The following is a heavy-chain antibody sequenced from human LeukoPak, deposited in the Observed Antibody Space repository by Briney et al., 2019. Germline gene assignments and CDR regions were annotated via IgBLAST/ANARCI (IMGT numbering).Heavy chain of an antibody. CDR3: AKDVWRYSGSYYDFDY. CDR2: INLSGSST. D-gene: IGHD1-26*01. CDR1: GFTFSGYS. J-gene: IGHJ4*02. Sequence: GGSLRLSCTASGFTFSGYSMNWIRQAPGKGLEWVSGINLSGSSTYYADSVKGRFTISRDNSKNTLYLQMNSLRAEDTAVYYCAKDVWRYSGSYYDFDYWGQGTLVTVSS. V-gene: IGHV3-23*01.